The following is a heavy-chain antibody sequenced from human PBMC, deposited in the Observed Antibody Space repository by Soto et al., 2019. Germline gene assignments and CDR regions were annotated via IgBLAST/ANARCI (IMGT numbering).Heavy chain of an antibody. CDR3: ARVGGGYQLLHAFDI. Sequence: EVQVVESGGGLVKPGGSLRLSCAASGFTFSSYSMNWVRQAPGKGLEGVSSISSSSSYIYYADSVKGRFTISRDNAKNSLYLQMNSLRAEDTAVYYCARVGGGYQLLHAFDIWGQGTMVTVSS. J-gene: IGHJ3*02. CDR1: GFTFSSYS. V-gene: IGHV3-21*01. D-gene: IGHD2-2*01. CDR2: ISSSSSYI.